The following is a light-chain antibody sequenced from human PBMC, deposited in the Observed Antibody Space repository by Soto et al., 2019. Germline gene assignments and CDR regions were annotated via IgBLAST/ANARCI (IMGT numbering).Light chain of an antibody. V-gene: IGKV3-15*01. CDR1: QTIRSD. J-gene: IGKJ5*01. CDR3: QQYNNWPIT. Sequence: IVRPQSPFTLSVSPGERSTLSCMASQTIRSDLAWYQQKPGQAPRLLISDASTRATGIPARFNGSGSGTEFTLAISSLQSEDFAIYYCQQYNNWPITFGQGTRLEIK. CDR2: DAS.